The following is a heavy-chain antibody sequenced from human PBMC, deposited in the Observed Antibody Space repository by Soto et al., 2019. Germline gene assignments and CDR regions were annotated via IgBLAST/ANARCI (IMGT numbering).Heavy chain of an antibody. CDR2: IYYSGST. V-gene: IGHV4-59*08. CDR1: GGSISSYY. CDR3: AARAGLHLGELFDY. D-gene: IGHD3-16*01. Sequence: QVQLQESGPGLVKPSETLSLTCTVSGGSISSYYWSWIRQPPGKGLEWIGYIYYSGSTNYNPSLESRVTISVDTSKNQFSLKLSSVTAADTAVYYCAARAGLHLGELFDYWGQGTLVTVSS. J-gene: IGHJ4*02.